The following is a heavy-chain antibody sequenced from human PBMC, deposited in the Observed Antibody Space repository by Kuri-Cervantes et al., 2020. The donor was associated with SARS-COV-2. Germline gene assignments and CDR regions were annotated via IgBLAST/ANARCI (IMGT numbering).Heavy chain of an antibody. D-gene: IGHD3-3*01. J-gene: IGHJ4*02. Sequence: LPCTVTGGPIISGDYSWSWIRQPPGKGLEWIGYIYYSGSTYYNPSLKSRVTISVDTSKNQFSLKLSSVTAADTAVYYCARGAYAFWSGYYPRYYFDYWGQGTLVTVSS. V-gene: IGHV4-30-4*08. CDR1: GGPIISGDYS. CDR3: ARGAYAFWSGYYPRYYFDY. CDR2: IYYSGST.